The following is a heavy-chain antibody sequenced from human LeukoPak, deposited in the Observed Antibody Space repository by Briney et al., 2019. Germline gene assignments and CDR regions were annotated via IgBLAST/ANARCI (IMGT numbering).Heavy chain of an antibody. Sequence: GGSLRLSCAASGFTFSSYAMSWVRQAPGKGLEWVSVISGSGGSTYYADSVKGRFTISRDNSKNTLYLQMNSLRAEDTAVYYCAKNYGDYAGRPRWFDPWGQGTLVTVSS. CDR1: GFTFSSYA. CDR2: ISGSGGST. CDR3: AKNYGDYAGRPRWFDP. J-gene: IGHJ5*02. V-gene: IGHV3-23*01. D-gene: IGHD4-17*01.